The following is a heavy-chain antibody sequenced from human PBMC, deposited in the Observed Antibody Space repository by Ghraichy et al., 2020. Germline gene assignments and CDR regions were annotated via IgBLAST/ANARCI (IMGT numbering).Heavy chain of an antibody. CDR3: ARHGVEGAFTYYYGSGFSFDY. V-gene: IGHV4-59*08. Sequence: SETLSLTCTVSGGSISSYYWSWIRQPPGKGLEWIGYIYYSGSTNYNPSLKSRVTISVDTSKNQFSLKLSSVTAADTAVYYCARHGVEGAFTYYYGSGFSFDYWGQGTLVTVSS. D-gene: IGHD3-10*01. J-gene: IGHJ4*02. CDR1: GGSISSYY. CDR2: IYYSGST.